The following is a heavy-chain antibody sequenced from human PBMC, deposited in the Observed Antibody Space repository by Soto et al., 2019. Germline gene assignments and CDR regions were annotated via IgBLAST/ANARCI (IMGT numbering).Heavy chain of an antibody. CDR1: GFTFSSYG. CDR2: ISYDGSNK. J-gene: IGHJ4*02. CDR3: AKAPEGYGRVDY. V-gene: IGHV3-30*18. Sequence: QVQLVESGGGVVQPGRSLRLSCAASGFTFSSYGMHWVRQAPGKGLEWVAVISYDGSNKYYADSVKGRFTISRDNSKNTLYLQMNSLRAEDTAVYYCAKAPEGYGRVDYWGQGTLVTVSS. D-gene: IGHD1-1*01.